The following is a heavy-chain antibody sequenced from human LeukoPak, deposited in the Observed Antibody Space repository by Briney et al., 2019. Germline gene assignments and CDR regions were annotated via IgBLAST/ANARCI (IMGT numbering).Heavy chain of an antibody. CDR3: ARRYYDFWSGYYTFFDY. D-gene: IGHD3-3*01. Sequence: PSETLSLTCAVSGYSISSGYYWGWIRQPPGKGLEWIGSICHSGSTYYSPSLKSRVTISVDTSKNQFSLKLSSVTAADTAVYYCARRYYDFWSGYYTFFDYWGQGTLVTVSS. CDR1: GYSISSGYY. CDR2: ICHSGST. V-gene: IGHV4-38-2*01. J-gene: IGHJ4*02.